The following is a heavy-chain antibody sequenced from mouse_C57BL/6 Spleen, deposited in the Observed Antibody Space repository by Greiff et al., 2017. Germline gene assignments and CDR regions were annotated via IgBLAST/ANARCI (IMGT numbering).Heavy chain of an antibody. D-gene: IGHD1-1*01. Sequence: QVQLQQPGAELVMPGASVKLSCKASGYTFTSYWMHWVKQRPGQGLEWIGEIDPSDSYTNYNQKFKGKSTLTVDKSSSTAYMQLSSLTSEDSAVCYCARIPFITTVVATYYYAMDYWGQGTSVTVSS. J-gene: IGHJ4*01. CDR2: IDPSDSYT. CDR3: ARIPFITTVVATYYYAMDY. CDR1: GYTFTSYW. V-gene: IGHV1-69*01.